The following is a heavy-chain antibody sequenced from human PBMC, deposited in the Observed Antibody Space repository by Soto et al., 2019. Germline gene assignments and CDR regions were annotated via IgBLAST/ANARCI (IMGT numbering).Heavy chain of an antibody. CDR3: ARGRYGDY. V-gene: IGHV1-18*01. CDR1: GYAFTTYG. D-gene: IGHD1-1*01. Sequence: QVHLVQSGAKVKKPGASVKVSCKGSGYAFTTYGITWVRQAPGQGLEWMGWISAHIGNTNYAQKLQGRVTVTRDTSTSTAYMELRSLRSDDTAVYYCARGRYGDYWGQGALVTVSS. J-gene: IGHJ4*02. CDR2: ISAHIGNT.